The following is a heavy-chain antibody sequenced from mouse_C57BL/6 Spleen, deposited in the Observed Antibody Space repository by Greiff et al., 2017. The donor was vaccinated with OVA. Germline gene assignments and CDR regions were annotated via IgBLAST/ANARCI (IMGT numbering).Heavy chain of an antibody. J-gene: IGHJ4*01. CDR1: GYTFTSYW. Sequence: QVQLQQPGAELVRPGSSVKLSCKASGYTFTSYWMHWVKQRPIQGLEWIGNIDPSDSETHYNQKFKDKATLTVDKSSSTAYMQLSSLTSEDSAVYYCARGGYSNYGYYAMDYWGQGTSVTVSS. D-gene: IGHD2-5*01. V-gene: IGHV1-52*01. CDR2: IDPSDSET. CDR3: ARGGYSNYGYYAMDY.